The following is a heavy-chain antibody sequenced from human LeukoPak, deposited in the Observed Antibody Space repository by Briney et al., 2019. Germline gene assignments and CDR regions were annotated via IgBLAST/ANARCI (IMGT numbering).Heavy chain of an antibody. CDR1: GDTFSSYA. Sequence: SVKVSCKASGDTFSSYAISWVRQAPGQGLEWMGGIIPIFGTANYAQKFQGRVTITADESTSTAYMELSSLRSEDTAVYYCASGVVPAAYFDYWGQGTLVTVSS. J-gene: IGHJ4*02. CDR2: IIPIFGTA. D-gene: IGHD2-2*01. CDR3: ASGVVPAAYFDY. V-gene: IGHV1-69*13.